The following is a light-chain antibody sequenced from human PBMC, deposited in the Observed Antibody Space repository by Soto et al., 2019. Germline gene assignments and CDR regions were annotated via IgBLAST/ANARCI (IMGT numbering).Light chain of an antibody. Sequence: DIQMTQSPSTLSGSVGDRVTITCRASQSISSWLAWYQRKPGKAPKLLIYDASSLESGVPSRFSGSGSGTEFTLTISSLQPDDFATYYCQQYNSYPFGQGTRLEIK. V-gene: IGKV1-5*01. CDR3: QQYNSYP. CDR1: QSISSW. CDR2: DAS. J-gene: IGKJ5*01.